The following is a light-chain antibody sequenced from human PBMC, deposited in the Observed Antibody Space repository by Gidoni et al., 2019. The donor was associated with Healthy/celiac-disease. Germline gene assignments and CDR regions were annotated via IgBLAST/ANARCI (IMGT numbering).Light chain of an antibody. CDR2: LGS. CDR3: MQALQAPYT. V-gene: IGKV2-28*01. J-gene: IGKJ2*01. CDR1: QSLLHSNGYNY. Sequence: DIVMTQSPLSLPVTPGEPASISCRSSQSLLHSNGYNYLDWYLQKQGQSPQLLIYLGSNRDSGVPDRFSGSGSGTDFTLKISRVESEDVGVYYCMQALQAPYTFGQXTKLEIK.